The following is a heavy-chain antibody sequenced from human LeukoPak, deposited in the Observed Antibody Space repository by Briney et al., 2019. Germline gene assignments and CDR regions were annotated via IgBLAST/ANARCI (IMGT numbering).Heavy chain of an antibody. CDR1: GYTYTSYD. Sequence: SVKVSCKASGYTYTSYDINWVRQATGQGLEWMGGIIAIFGTANYAQKFQGRVTITADESTSTAYMELSSLRSEDTAVYYCAREVRSDYDSSGYYPPDYWGQGTLVTVSS. D-gene: IGHD3-22*01. CDR3: AREVRSDYDSSGYYPPDY. J-gene: IGHJ4*02. V-gene: IGHV1-69*13. CDR2: IIAIFGTA.